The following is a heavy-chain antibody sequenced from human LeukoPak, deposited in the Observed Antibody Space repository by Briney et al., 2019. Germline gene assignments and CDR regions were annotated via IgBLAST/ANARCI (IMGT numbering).Heavy chain of an antibody. Sequence: PGGSLRLSCAASGFTFSSYWMHWVRQAPGKGLEWVSAISGSGGSTYYADSVKGRFTISRDNSKNTLYLQMNSLRAEDTAVYYCANDHYGSDAFDIWGQGTMVTVSS. CDR2: ISGSGGST. D-gene: IGHD3-10*01. V-gene: IGHV3-23*01. CDR1: GFTFSSYW. CDR3: ANDHYGSDAFDI. J-gene: IGHJ3*02.